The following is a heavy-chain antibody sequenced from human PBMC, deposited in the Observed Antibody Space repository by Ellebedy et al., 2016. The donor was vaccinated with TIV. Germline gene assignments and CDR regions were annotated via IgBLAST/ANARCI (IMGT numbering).Heavy chain of an antibody. CDR3: AKTKYYDFWSGYYFYYYYGMDV. CDR2: ISGSGGST. J-gene: IGHJ6*02. D-gene: IGHD3-3*01. CDR1: GFTFSSYA. Sequence: GGSLRLXXAASGFTFSSYAMSWVRQAPGKGLEWVSAISGSGGSTYYADSVKGRFTISRDNSKNTLYLQMNSLRAEDTAVYYCAKTKYYDFWSGYYFYYYYGMDVWGQGTTVTVSS. V-gene: IGHV3-23*01.